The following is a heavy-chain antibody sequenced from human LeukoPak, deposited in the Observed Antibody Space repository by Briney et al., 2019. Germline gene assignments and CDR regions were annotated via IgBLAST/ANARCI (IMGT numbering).Heavy chain of an antibody. CDR1: GFTFINYY. J-gene: IGHJ4*02. CDR2: INLSGGST. Sequence: ASVKVSCKASGFTFINYYMHWVRQAPGQGLEWLGIINLSGGSTHYPQKFQDRVTMTRDTSTSTVYMELSSLRSEDTAVYYCARDLDYGEKSEDYWGQGTLVTVSS. V-gene: IGHV1-46*01. D-gene: IGHD4/OR15-4a*01. CDR3: ARDLDYGEKSEDY.